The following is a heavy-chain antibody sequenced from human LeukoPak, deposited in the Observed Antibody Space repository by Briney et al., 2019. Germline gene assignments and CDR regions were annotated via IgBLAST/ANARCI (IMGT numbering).Heavy chain of an antibody. J-gene: IGHJ5*02. Sequence: KPSGTLSLTCAVSGGSISSSYYWGWIRQPPGKGLEWIGSIYYSGSTYYNPSLKSRVTISVDTSKNQFSLKLSSVTAADTAVYYCLTSGSYGGGWFDPWGQGTLVTVSS. CDR3: LTSGSYGGGWFDP. D-gene: IGHD1-26*01. CDR2: IYYSGST. CDR1: GGSISSSYY. V-gene: IGHV4-39*07.